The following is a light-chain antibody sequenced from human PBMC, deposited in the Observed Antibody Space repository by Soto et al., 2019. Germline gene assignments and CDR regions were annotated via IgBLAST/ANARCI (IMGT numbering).Light chain of an antibody. Sequence: QSALTQPASVSGSPGQSITISCTGTSSDVGGYNYVSWYQQHPGKAPKLMIYDVSNRPSGVSNRFSGSKSGNTASLTISGLEPEDEADYYCSSYTDSSNLAMVFGGGTKLTVL. V-gene: IGLV2-14*01. CDR1: SSDVGGYNY. CDR2: DVS. J-gene: IGLJ2*01. CDR3: SSYTDSSNLAMV.